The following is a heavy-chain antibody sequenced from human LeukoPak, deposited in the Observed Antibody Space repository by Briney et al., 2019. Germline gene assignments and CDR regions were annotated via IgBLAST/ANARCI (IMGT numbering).Heavy chain of an antibody. CDR1: GFTFSNYG. CDR2: VAHDGSVA. D-gene: IGHD6-19*01. V-gene: IGHV3-30*18. Sequence: GGSLRPSCAASGFTFSNYGMHWVRQDPGKRLEWVAVVAHDGSVAYYADWVKGRLTISRDNSKNTLYLQTNNLRAEDTAVYYCAKEPAPYSSGWYFPDDHWGQGALVTVSS. CDR3: AKEPAPYSSGWYFPDDH. J-gene: IGHJ5*02.